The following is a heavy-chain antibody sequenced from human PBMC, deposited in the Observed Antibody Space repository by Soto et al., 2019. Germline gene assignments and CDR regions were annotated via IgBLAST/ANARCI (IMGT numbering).Heavy chain of an antibody. Sequence: EVQLLESGGGLVQPGGSLRLSCAASGFTFGSFAMSWVRQAPGKGLQWVSAISGSSSITYYADSVKGRFTISRDNSKNTLYLQMNSQRGEDTAVYYCVKAQNMIQLWLLEDYWGQGVLVTVSS. CDR3: VKAQNMIQLWLLEDY. CDR1: GFTFGSFA. J-gene: IGHJ4*02. CDR2: ISGSSSIT. V-gene: IGHV3-23*01. D-gene: IGHD5-18*01.